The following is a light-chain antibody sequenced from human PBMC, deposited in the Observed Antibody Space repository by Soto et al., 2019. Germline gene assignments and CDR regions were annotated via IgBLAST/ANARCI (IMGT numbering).Light chain of an antibody. CDR2: RSK. J-gene: IGLJ2*01. CDR3: AAWDDSLSGPV. Sequence: QSLLTQPPSASGTPGQRVIISCSGSSSNIGNNYVYWYQQFPGTAPKVLIYRSKQRPSGVPERFSGSKSGTSASLAISGLRSEDDADYYCAAWDDSLSGPVFGGGTKLTVL. V-gene: IGLV1-47*01. CDR1: SSNIGNNY.